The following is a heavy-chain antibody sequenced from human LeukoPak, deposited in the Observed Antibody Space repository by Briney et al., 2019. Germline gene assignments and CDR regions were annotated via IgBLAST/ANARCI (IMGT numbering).Heavy chain of an antibody. J-gene: IGHJ4*02. CDR2: IYKGGNT. CDR3: ASRHCSGGGCYFAGADPFDY. Sequence: GGSLRLSCADSGFTVSSTYVSWVRQAPGKGLEWVSVIYKGGNTYYIDSVKGRFTISRDISKNTLYLQMNSLRAEDTAVYYCASRHCSGGGCYFAGADPFDYWGQGTLVTVSS. V-gene: IGHV3-53*01. CDR1: GFTVSSTY. D-gene: IGHD2-15*01.